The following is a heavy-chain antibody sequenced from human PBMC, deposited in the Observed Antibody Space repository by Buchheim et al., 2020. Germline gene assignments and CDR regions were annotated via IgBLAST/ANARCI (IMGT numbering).Heavy chain of an antibody. V-gene: IGHV3-74*01. Sequence: EVQLVESGGGLVQPGGSLRLSCAASGFTLSNYWMHWVRQAPGKGLVWVSRIQSDGNTTSYADSVKGRFTISRDTAKTTLYLQMNSLRADDTAVYYCTATSFRSTVTIDHWGQGTL. CDR1: GFTLSNYW. CDR3: TATSFRSTVTIDH. J-gene: IGHJ4*02. CDR2: IQSDGNTT. D-gene: IGHD4-17*01.